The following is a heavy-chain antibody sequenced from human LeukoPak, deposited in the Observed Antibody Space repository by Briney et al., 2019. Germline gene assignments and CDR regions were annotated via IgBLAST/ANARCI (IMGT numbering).Heavy chain of an antibody. J-gene: IGHJ4*02. CDR3: ARGTKWELLIVDY. D-gene: IGHD1-26*01. V-gene: IGHV4-34*01. CDR1: GGSFSGYY. Sequence: SETLSLTCAVYGGSFSGYYWSWIRQPPGKGLEWIGEINHSGSTNYNPSLKSRVTISVDTSKNQFSLKLSSVTAADTAVYYCARGTKWELLIVDYWGQGTLVTVSS. CDR2: INHSGST.